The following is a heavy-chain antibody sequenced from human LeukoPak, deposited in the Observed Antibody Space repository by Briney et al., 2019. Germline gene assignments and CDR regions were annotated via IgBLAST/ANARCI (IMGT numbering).Heavy chain of an antibody. J-gene: IGHJ4*02. CDR3: ARSSLAVYFNY. D-gene: IGHD6-19*01. CDR2: IFTRGTT. CDR1: GGSISSGSYY. Sequence: PSETLSLTCTVSGGSISSGSYYWNWIRQPAGKGLEWLGNIFTRGTTNYSASLESRLTISLDTARNQFSLSLRSVTAADTAIYFCARSSLAVYFNYWGQGTLVTASS. V-gene: IGHV4-61*09.